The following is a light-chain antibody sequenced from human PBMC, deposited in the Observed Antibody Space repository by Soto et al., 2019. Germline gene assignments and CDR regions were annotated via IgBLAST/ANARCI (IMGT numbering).Light chain of an antibody. Sequence: DIQMTQSPSSLSASVGDRVTITCRASQSISSYLNWYQQKPGKAPKLLIYAASSLQSGVPSRFSGSGSGTDCTLTISSLQPEDCSTYYCQQSYSTPRTFGQGTKVEIK. CDR2: AAS. J-gene: IGKJ1*01. CDR3: QQSYSTPRT. V-gene: IGKV1-39*01. CDR1: QSISSY.